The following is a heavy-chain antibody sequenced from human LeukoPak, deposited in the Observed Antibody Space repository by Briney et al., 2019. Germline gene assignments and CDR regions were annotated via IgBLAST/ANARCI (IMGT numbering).Heavy chain of an antibody. D-gene: IGHD3-10*01. J-gene: IGHJ6*03. CDR2: ISYDGSNK. CDR1: GFTFSSYA. Sequence: PGGSLRLSCAASGFTFSSYAMHWVRQAPGKGLEWVAVISYDGSNKYYADSVKGRFTISRDNSKNTLYLQMNSLRAEDTAVYYCARGKLYGSGSDYMDVWGKGTTVTISS. CDR3: ARGKLYGSGSDYMDV. V-gene: IGHV3-30*04.